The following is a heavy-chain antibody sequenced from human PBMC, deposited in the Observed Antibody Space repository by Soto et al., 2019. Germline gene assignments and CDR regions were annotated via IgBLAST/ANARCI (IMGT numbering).Heavy chain of an antibody. J-gene: IGHJ4*02. CDR2: SHQSGNT. D-gene: IGHD5-18*01. CDR3: ATRDTGRVY. V-gene: IGHV4-4*02. CDR1: GVSIGSHDW. Sequence: QVQLQESGPGLVKPSGTLSLTCAVSGVSIGSHDWWTWVRQPPGKGLEWIGESHQSGNTNYNSSLESRVPTPLDKSKNPSSLQLSSVTVADTAVYYCATRDTGRVYWGQGTLVTVSS.